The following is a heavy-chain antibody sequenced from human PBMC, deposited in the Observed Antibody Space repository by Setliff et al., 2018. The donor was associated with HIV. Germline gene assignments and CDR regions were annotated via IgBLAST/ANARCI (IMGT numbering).Heavy chain of an antibody. CDR1: GGTFSSYA. Sequence: SVKVSCKASGGTFSSYAISWVRQAPGQGLEWMGGIIPILGIANYAQKFQGRVTITADESTSTAYMELSSLRSEDTAVYYCARGGRANWSINWFDPWGQGTLGHRLL. J-gene: IGHJ5*02. CDR3: ARGGRANWSINWFDP. CDR2: IIPILGIA. V-gene: IGHV1-69*10. D-gene: IGHD1-20*01.